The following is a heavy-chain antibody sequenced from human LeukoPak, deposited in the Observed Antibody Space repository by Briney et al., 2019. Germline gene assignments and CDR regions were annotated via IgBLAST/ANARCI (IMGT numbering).Heavy chain of an antibody. CDR2: INHSGST. Sequence: SETLSLTCAVYGGSFSGYYWSWIRQPPGKGLEWIGEINHSGSTNYNPSPKSRVTISVDTSKNQFSLKLSSVTAADTAVYYCARVRQLVYYMDVWGKGTTVTVSS. J-gene: IGHJ6*03. V-gene: IGHV4-34*01. CDR3: ARVRQLVYYMDV. D-gene: IGHD6-13*01. CDR1: GGSFSGYY.